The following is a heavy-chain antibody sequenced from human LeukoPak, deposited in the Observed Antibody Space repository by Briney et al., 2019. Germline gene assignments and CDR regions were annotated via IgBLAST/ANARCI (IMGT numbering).Heavy chain of an antibody. CDR2: IGGSGGST. J-gene: IGHJ4*02. CDR3: ARVGSSGSYNEDY. Sequence: PGGSLRLSCAASGFTFITYAMSWVRQAPGKGLEWVSAIGGSGGSTYYADSVRGRFTISRDNSKNTLYLQMNSLRAEDTAVYYCARVGSSGSYNEDYWGQGTLVTVSS. D-gene: IGHD1-26*01. CDR1: GFTFITYA. V-gene: IGHV3-23*01.